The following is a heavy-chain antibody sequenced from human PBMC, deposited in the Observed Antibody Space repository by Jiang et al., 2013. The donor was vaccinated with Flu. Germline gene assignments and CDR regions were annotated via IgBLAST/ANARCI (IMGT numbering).Heavy chain of an antibody. V-gene: IGHV3-53*04. CDR2: IYSGNIT. Sequence: VQLLESGGGLVQPGGSLRLSCAASGFAVSRNYLSWVRQAPGKGLEWVSVIYSGNITYYADSVKGRFTISRHNSKNTLYLQMNSLRAEDTAVYYCARVVYGDYGRAFDYWGQGTLVSVSS. D-gene: IGHD4-17*01. J-gene: IGHJ4*02. CDR3: ARVVYGDYGRAFDY. CDR1: GFAVSRNY.